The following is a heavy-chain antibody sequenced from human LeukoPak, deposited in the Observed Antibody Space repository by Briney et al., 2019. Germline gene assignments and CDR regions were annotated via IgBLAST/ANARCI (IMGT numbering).Heavy chain of an antibody. CDR3: ARGMVTTETNWFDP. Sequence: SETLSLTCAVYGGSFSGYYWSWIRKPPGKGLEWIGEINHSGSTNYNPSLKSRVTISVDTSKNQFSLTAADTAVYYCARGMVTTETNWFDPWGQGTLVTVSS. CDR1: GGSFSGYY. D-gene: IGHD4-17*01. CDR2: INHSGST. V-gene: IGHV4-34*01. J-gene: IGHJ5*02.